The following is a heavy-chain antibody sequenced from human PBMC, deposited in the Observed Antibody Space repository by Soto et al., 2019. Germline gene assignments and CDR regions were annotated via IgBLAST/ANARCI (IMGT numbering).Heavy chain of an antibody. CDR3: ASRYGGAVDY. D-gene: IGHD3-10*01. CDR2: IYFSGST. J-gene: IGHJ4*02. CDR1: GGSISNYY. Sequence: QVQLQESGPGLVKPSETLSLTCTVSGGSISNYYWSWIRQPPGKGLEWIGYIYFSGSTKDNPSLRRRVTLSVDTSKNRFSLKLSSVTAADPAVYYCASRYGGAVDYWGQGTLVTVSS. V-gene: IGHV4-59*08.